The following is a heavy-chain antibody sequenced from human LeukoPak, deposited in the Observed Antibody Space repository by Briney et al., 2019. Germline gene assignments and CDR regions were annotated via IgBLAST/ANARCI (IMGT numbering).Heavy chain of an antibody. CDR3: AKVIAVAAPPFDY. J-gene: IGHJ4*02. Sequence: GGSLRLSCAASGFTFSNYGMNWVRQAPGKGLKWVSAISGSGHNTYYADSVKGRFTISRDNSKNTLYLQMNSLRAEDTAVYYCAKVIAVAAPPFDYWGQGTLVTVSS. D-gene: IGHD6-19*01. CDR2: ISGSGHNT. V-gene: IGHV3-23*01. CDR1: GFTFSNYG.